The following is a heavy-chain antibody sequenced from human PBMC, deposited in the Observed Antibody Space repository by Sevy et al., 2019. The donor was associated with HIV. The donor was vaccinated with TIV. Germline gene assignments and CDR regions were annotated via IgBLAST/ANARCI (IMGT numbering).Heavy chain of an antibody. CDR2: ISSSGTTR. CDR1: GFSLSDYY. CDR3: AGAPTVSSFDF. J-gene: IGHJ4*02. Sequence: GGSLRLSCAGSGFSLSDYYMSWIRQAPGKGLEWISYISSSGTTRYYAYSVRGRFSISKDNAKKSLYLQMNSLRAEDTAIYYCAGAPTVSSFDFWGQGVLVTVSS. V-gene: IGHV3-11*01. D-gene: IGHD4-17*01.